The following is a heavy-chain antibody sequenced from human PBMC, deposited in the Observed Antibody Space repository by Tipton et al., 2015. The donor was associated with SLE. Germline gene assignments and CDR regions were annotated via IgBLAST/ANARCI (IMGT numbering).Heavy chain of an antibody. V-gene: IGHV4-59*01. CDR3: ARGGERYYFDY. Sequence: GLVKPSETLSLTCTVSGGSISSYFWSWIRQPPGKGLEWIGYIYYSGSTNYNPSLKSRVTISVDTSKNQFSLKLSSVTAADTAVYYCARGGERYYFDYWGQGTLVTVSS. CDR1: GGSISSYF. J-gene: IGHJ4*02. CDR2: IYYSGST. D-gene: IGHD2-21*01.